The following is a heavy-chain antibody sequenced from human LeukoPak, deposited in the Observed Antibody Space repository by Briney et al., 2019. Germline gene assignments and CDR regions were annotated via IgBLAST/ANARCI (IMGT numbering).Heavy chain of an antibody. CDR2: ISSSGSTI. CDR3: ARGIGKDYYDSSV. D-gene: IGHD3-22*01. V-gene: IGHV3-48*03. J-gene: IGHJ4*02. CDR1: GFTFSSYE. Sequence: GGSLRLSCAASGFTFSSYEMNWVRQAPGKGLEWVSYISSSGSTIYYADSVKGRFTISRDNAKNSLYLQMNSLRAEDTAVCYCARGIGKDYYDSSVWGQGTLVTVSS.